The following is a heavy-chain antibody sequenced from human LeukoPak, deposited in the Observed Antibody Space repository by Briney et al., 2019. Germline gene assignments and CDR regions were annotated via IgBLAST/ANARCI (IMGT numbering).Heavy chain of an antibody. CDR3: ARVYGDYVWWFDP. CDR2: INPSGGST. V-gene: IGHV1-46*01. J-gene: IGHJ5*02. D-gene: IGHD4-17*01. CDR1: RYTFTSYY. Sequence: ASVKVSCKASRYTFTSYYMHWVRQAPGQGLEWMGIINPSGGSTSYAQKFQGRVTMTRDTSTSTVYMELSSLRSEDTAVYYCARVYGDYVWWFDPWGQGTLVTVSS.